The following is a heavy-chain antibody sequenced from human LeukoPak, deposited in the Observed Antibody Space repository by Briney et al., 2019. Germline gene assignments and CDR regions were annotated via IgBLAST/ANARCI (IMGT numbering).Heavy chain of an antibody. CDR3: VSGGDSGY. J-gene: IGHJ4*02. CDR1: RFTFSTNW. D-gene: IGHD2-21*02. V-gene: IGHV3-7*03. Sequence: GGSLRLSCAASRFTFSTNWMGWVRQAPGKGLEWVASITPAGSEKYYANSMKGRFTIPRDNAKNSLFLQMNSLGADDTGVYFCVSGGDSGYWGQGTLVTVSS. CDR2: ITPAGSEK.